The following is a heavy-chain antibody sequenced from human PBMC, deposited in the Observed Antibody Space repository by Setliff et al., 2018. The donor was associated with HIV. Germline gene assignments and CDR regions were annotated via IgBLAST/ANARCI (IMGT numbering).Heavy chain of an antibody. J-gene: IGHJ4*02. CDR1: GDSIGSSSYY. V-gene: IGHV4-39*01. CDR2: LFYNGNT. CDR3: ARQFRYPNRAVAGVDY. D-gene: IGHD6-19*01. Sequence: SETLSLTCTVSGDSIGSSSYYWGWVRQPPGKGLELIGNLFYNGNTYYNPSLKSRVTISVDTSKNQFSLKLSSVTAADTAIYFCARQFRYPNRAVAGVDYWGQGTLVTVSS.